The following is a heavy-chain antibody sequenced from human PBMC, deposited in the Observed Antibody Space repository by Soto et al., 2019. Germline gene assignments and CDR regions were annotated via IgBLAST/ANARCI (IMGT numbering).Heavy chain of an antibody. CDR1: GFTFSSYS. CDR2: ISSSSSYI. CDR3: AREGYNWNYKGDY. J-gene: IGHJ4*02. Sequence: EVQLVESGGGVVKPGGSLRLSCAASGFTFSSYSMNWVRQAPGKGLEWVSSISSSSSYIYYADSVKGRFTISRDNAKTSLYLQMNSLRAEDTAVYYCAREGYNWNYKGDYWGQGTLVTVSS. V-gene: IGHV3-21*01. D-gene: IGHD1-7*01.